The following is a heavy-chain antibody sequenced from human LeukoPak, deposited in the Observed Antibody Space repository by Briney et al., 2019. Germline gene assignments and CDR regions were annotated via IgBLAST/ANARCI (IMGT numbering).Heavy chain of an antibody. CDR1: GFTFSSYG. CDR2: ISYDGSNK. V-gene: IGHV3-30*03. Sequence: GGSLRLSCAASGFTFSSYGMHWVRQAPGKGLEWVAVISYDGSNKYYADSVKGRFTISRDNSKNTLYLQMNSLRAEDTAVYYCARDVEGGIFDYWGQGTLVTVSS. J-gene: IGHJ4*02. CDR3: ARDVEGGIFDY.